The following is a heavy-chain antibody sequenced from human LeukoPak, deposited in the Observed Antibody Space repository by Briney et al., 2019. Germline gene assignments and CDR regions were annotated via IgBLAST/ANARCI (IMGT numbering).Heavy chain of an antibody. Sequence: ASVKVSCKASGYTFTSYYMHWVRQAPGQGLEWMGIINPSGGSTSYAQKFQGRVTMTRDTSTSTVYMELSSLRSDDTAIYYCAKDTGTFSFGDYWGQGTLVTVSS. J-gene: IGHJ4*02. D-gene: IGHD5-18*01. CDR3: AKDTGTFSFGDY. CDR2: INPSGGST. V-gene: IGHV1-46*01. CDR1: GYTFTSYY.